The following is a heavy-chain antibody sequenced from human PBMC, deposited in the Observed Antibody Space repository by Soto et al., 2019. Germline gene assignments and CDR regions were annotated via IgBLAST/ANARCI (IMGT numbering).Heavy chain of an antibody. CDR3: ARDRNWALDY. CDR1: GGTFGRNT. J-gene: IGHJ4*02. D-gene: IGHD7-27*01. CDR2: IVPIFGTF. V-gene: IGHV1-69*01. Sequence: QVHLVQSAAEVKKPGSSVRVSCTVSGGTFGRNTIVWVRQAPEQGLECMGHIVPIFGTFKYAQKFQGRVTFTADESTTTASMDLRSLTSEDTAVYFCARDRNWALDYWGQGTLVTVSS.